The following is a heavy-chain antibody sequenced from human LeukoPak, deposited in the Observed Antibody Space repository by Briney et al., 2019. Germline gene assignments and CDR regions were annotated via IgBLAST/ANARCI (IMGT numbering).Heavy chain of an antibody. CDR2: IYYSGST. V-gene: IGHV4-31*03. CDR1: GGSISSGGYY. J-gene: IGHJ4*02. Sequence: SQTLSLTCTVSGGSISSGGYYWSWIRQHPGTGLEWIGYIYYSGSTYYNPSLKSRVTISVDTSKNLFSLKLSSVTAADTAVYYCARSGGSYRKHEFDYWGQGTLVTVSS. CDR3: ARSGGSYRKHEFDY. D-gene: IGHD1-26*01.